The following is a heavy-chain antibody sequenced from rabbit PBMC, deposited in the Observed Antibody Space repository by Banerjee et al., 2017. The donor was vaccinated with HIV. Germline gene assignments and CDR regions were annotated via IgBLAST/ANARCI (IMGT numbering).Heavy chain of an antibody. Sequence: QSLEESGGDLVKPGASLTLTCTASGFSFSSSYWICWVRQAPGKGLEWIACIGNGDGNTYYASWVNGRFTISKTSSTTVTLQMTSLTAADTATYFCARDRYDGGRHSFDLWGPGTLVTVS. CDR3: ARDRYDGGRHSFDL. CDR2: IGNGDGNT. J-gene: IGHJ4*01. D-gene: IGHD4-2*01. CDR1: GFSFSSSYW. V-gene: IGHV1S40*01.